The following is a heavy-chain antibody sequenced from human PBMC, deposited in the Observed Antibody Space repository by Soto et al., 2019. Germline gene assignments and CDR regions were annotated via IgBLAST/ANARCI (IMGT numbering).Heavy chain of an antibody. J-gene: IGHJ4*02. CDR2: IYTRGST. CDR3: ASDNGGDSLEDY. Sequence: QLQLQESGPGLVKPSETLSLTCTVSGGSISSYYWSWIRQPAGKGLEWIGRIYTRGSTNYNPSLKSRVTMSLDTSKNQFSLKLTSVTAADTAIYFCASDNGGDSLEDYWGQGTLVTVSS. CDR1: GGSISSYY. V-gene: IGHV4-4*07. D-gene: IGHD2-21*02.